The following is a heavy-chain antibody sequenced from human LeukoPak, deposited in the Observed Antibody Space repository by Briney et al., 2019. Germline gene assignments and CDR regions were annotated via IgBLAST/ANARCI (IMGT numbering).Heavy chain of an antibody. D-gene: IGHD2-15*01. Sequence: PSETLSLTCTVSGVSISSYYWSWIRQPPGKGLEWIGYSYYSGSTNYNPSLKSRVTISVDTSKNQFSLKLSSVTAADTAVYYCARCYCSGGSCTSPGDYYYMDVWGKGTTVTVSS. J-gene: IGHJ6*03. CDR1: GVSISSYY. CDR2: SYYSGST. V-gene: IGHV4-59*01. CDR3: ARCYCSGGSCTSPGDYYYMDV.